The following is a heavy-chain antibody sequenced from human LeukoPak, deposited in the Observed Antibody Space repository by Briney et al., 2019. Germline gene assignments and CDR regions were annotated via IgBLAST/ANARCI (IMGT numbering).Heavy chain of an antibody. CDR1: GVSISSYY. J-gene: IGHJ4*02. D-gene: IGHD5-18*01. Sequence: SETLSLTCTVSGVSISSYYWSWIRQPPGKGLEWIGYIYYSGSTNYNPSLKSRVTISVDTSKNQFSLKLTSVTAADTAVYYCGRGGGSGYSYGWGQGTLVTVSS. CDR3: GRGGGSGYSYG. V-gene: IGHV4-59*01. CDR2: IYYSGST.